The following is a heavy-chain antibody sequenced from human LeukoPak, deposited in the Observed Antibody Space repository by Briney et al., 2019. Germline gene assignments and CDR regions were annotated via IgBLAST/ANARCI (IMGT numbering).Heavy chain of an antibody. J-gene: IGHJ4*02. Sequence: GASVTASCKASGYTFTSSDMNWVRQAAGQGLEWMGWINPNSGRTGYAQKFQGRVTMTANTSISTAYMELSSLRFDDTAVYYCARGRSGLAAAGTYDYWGQGTLITVSS. CDR2: INPNSGRT. CDR3: ARGRSGLAAAGTYDY. D-gene: IGHD6-13*01. CDR1: GYTFTSSD. V-gene: IGHV1-8*01.